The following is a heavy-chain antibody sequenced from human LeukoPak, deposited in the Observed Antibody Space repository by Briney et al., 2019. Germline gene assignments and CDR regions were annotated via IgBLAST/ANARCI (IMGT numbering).Heavy chain of an antibody. CDR1: GGSISSYY. Sequence: SETLSLTCTVSGGSISSYYWGWIRQPPGKGLEWIGYIYYSGSTYYNPSLKSRVTISVDTSKNHFSLKLTSVTAGDTAVYYCARRGGNGFGFNYWGQGTLVTVSS. CDR2: IYYSGST. V-gene: IGHV4-59*08. J-gene: IGHJ4*02. D-gene: IGHD5-18*01. CDR3: ARRGGNGFGFNY.